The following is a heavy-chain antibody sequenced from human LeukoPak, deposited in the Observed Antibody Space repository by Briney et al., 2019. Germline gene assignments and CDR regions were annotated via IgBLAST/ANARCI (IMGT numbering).Heavy chain of an antibody. Sequence: SETLSLTCTVFGGSISSYYWSWIRQPAGKGLEWIGRIYTSGSTNYNPSLKTRVTISADTSKNQFSLKLSSVTAADTAVYYCAREGDGYNYSYYFDYWGQGTLVTVSS. V-gene: IGHV4-4*07. CDR2: IYTSGST. CDR3: AREGDGYNYSYYFDY. J-gene: IGHJ4*02. CDR1: GGSISSYY. D-gene: IGHD5-24*01.